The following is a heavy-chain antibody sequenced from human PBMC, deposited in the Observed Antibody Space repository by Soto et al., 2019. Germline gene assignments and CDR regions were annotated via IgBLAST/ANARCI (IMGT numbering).Heavy chain of an antibody. Sequence: SVKVSCKASGYTFTTYGISWVRQAPGQGLEWIGWIVVYSGNTNYAQKFQERVTITRDMSTSTAYMELSSLRSEDTAVYYCAGAAAGTMGFDYWGQGTLVTVSS. V-gene: IGHV1-58*02. D-gene: IGHD6-13*01. CDR2: IVVYSGNT. CDR3: AGAAAGTMGFDY. J-gene: IGHJ4*02. CDR1: GYTFTTYG.